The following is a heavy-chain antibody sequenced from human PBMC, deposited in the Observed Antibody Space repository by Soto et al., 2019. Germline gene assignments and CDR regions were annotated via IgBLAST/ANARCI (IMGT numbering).Heavy chain of an antibody. CDR3: ARGEAIHYYYGMDV. CDR1: GFTFSSYG. CDR2: IWYDGSNK. J-gene: IGHJ6*02. Sequence: GGSLRLSCAASGFTFSSYGMHWVRQAPGKGLEWVAVIWYDGSNKYYADSVKGRFTISRDNSKNTLYLQMNSLRAEDTAVYYCARGEAIHYYYGMDVWGQGTTVTVSS. V-gene: IGHV3-33*01.